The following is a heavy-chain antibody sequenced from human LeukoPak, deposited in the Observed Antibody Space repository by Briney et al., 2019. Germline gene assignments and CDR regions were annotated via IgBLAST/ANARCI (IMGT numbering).Heavy chain of an antibody. J-gene: IGHJ4*02. V-gene: IGHV3-64*01. D-gene: IGHD6-19*01. Sequence: PGGSLRLSCAASGFTFSSYAMHWVRQAPGKGLEYVSAISSNGGSTYYANSVKGRFTISRDNSKNTLYLQMGSLRAEDMAVYYCARVHSSGYVPDYWGQGTLVTVSS. CDR3: ARVHSSGYVPDY. CDR2: ISSNGGST. CDR1: GFTFSSYA.